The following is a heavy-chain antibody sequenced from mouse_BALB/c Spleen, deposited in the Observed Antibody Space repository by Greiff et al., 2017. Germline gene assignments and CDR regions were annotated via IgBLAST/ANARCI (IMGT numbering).Heavy chain of an antibody. D-gene: IGHD2-4*01. J-gene: IGHJ4*01. CDR3: ARMGLGAMDY. Sequence: EVKLVESGGGLVQPGGSRKLSCAASGFTFSSFGMHWVRQAPEKGLEWVAYISSGSSTIYYADTVKGRFTISRDNPKNTLFLQMTSLRSEDTAMYYCARMGLGAMDYWGQGTSVTVSS. V-gene: IGHV5-17*02. CDR2: ISSGSSTI. CDR1: GFTFSSFG.